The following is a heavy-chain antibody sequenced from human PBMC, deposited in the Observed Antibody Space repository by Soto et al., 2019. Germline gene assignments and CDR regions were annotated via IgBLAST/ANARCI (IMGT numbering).Heavy chain of an antibody. V-gene: IGHV4-31*03. CDR1: GGSISSGGYY. CDR2: IYYSGST. J-gene: IGHJ4*02. D-gene: IGHD3-16*02. Sequence: LSLTCTVSGGSISSGGYYWSWIRQHPGKGLEWIGYIYYSGSTYYNPSLKSRVTISVDTSKNQFSLKLSSVTAADTAVYYCARTPSLGELSAHFDYWGQGTLVTVSS. CDR3: ARTPSLGELSAHFDY.